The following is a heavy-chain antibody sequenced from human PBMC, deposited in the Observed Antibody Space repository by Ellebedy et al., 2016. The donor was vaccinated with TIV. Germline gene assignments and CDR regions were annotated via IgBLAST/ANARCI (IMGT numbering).Heavy chain of an antibody. J-gene: IGHJ2*01. D-gene: IGHD6-19*01. CDR1: GDTFNSYA. CDR2: INPSDSST. V-gene: IGHV1-46*02. CDR3: ARDTAVAGTGYFDL. Sequence: AASVKVSCKASGDTFNSYAISWVRQAPGQGLEWMGIINPSDSSTSYAQNFQGRVTMTRDTSTSTVYMELSSLRSEDTAVYYCARDTAVAGTGYFDLWGRGTLVTVSS.